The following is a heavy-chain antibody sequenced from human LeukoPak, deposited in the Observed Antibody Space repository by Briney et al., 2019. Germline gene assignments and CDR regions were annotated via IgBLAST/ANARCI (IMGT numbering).Heavy chain of an antibody. J-gene: IGHJ4*02. V-gene: IGHV3-23*01. D-gene: IGHD6-19*01. CDR1: GVSLSTYT. CDR3: AKNLPGYVAVAVHAFDY. CDR2: ISGSGGST. Sequence: GGALRLSCAHPGVSLSTYTMSWVRPTPRGGVGWVSAISGSGGSTYYADSVKGRFTISRDNSKNTLYLQMNSLRAEDTAVYYCAKNLPGYVAVAVHAFDYWGQGTLVTVSS.